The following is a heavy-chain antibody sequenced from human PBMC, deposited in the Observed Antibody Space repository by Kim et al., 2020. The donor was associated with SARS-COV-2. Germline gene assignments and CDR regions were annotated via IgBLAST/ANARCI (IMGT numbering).Heavy chain of an antibody. D-gene: IGHD1-26*01. CDR3: TTLSYRGLHY. CDR1: GLTFSTYW. J-gene: IGHJ4*02. V-gene: IGHV3-7*01. CDR2: LSEDGRQI. Sequence: GGSLRLSCAASGLTFSTYWMTWIRQAPENGLEWVAALSEDGRQIYYVDSVKGRFTISRDNAKNSLFLQMNSLRVEDTGVYYCTTLSYRGLHYWGQGTLVT.